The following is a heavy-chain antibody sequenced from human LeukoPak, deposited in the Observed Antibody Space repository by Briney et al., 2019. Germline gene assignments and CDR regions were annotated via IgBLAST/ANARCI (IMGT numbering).Heavy chain of an antibody. Sequence: GGSLRLSCAASGFTVSSNYMSWVRQAPGKGLEWVSVIYSGGSTYYADSVKGRSTISRDNSKNTLYLHMNSLRAEDTAVYYCARGLPDYWYFDLWGRGTLVTVSS. CDR2: IYSGGST. CDR3: ARGLPDYWYFDL. V-gene: IGHV3-53*01. J-gene: IGHJ2*01. D-gene: IGHD2-15*01. CDR1: GFTVSSNY.